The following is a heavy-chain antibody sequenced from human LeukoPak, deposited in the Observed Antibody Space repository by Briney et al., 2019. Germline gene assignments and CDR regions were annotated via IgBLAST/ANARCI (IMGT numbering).Heavy chain of an antibody. CDR1: GYSISSDNY. Sequence: LETLSLTCAVSGYSISSDNYWVWIRQPPGQGLEWTGVIYHSGSTYYNPSLKSRVAMSVDTSKNQFSLKLSSVTAADTAVYYCARAPRDSSSSNYMRRFDYWGQGTLVTVSS. J-gene: IGHJ4*02. V-gene: IGHV4-38-2*01. CDR2: IYHSGST. D-gene: IGHD3-22*01. CDR3: ARAPRDSSSSNYMRRFDY.